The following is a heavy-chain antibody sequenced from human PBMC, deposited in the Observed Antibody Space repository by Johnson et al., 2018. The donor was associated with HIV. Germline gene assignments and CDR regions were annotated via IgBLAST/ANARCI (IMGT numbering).Heavy chain of an antibody. CDR3: ARDGGSKGKGAFDM. V-gene: IGHV3-30*14. J-gene: IGHJ3*02. CDR2: ISYDGSHR. CDR1: GFTFSTYT. Sequence: QVQLVESGGGVVQAGRSLRLSCAASGFTFSTYTMHWVRQAPGRGLEWVAVISYDGSHRYYADSVKGRFTISRDNSKNTLSLQMKSLRVEDTAVYYCARDGGSKGKGAFDMWGQGTLVTVSS. D-gene: IGHD3-16*01.